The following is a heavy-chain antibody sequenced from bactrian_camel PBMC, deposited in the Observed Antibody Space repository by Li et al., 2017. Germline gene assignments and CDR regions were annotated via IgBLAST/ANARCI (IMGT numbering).Heavy chain of an antibody. Sequence: HVQLVESGGGLVQPGNSLRLSCGVSGFTFSNYGMSWVRQAPGKGLEWVSSIWSDGSDTYYADSVKGRFTISQDNAKNTVYLQMNSLQPEDTAIYYCAAAEGVWVDYCTARIVHTDYRSWGQGTQVTGS. V-gene: IGHV3S7*01. CDR1: GFTFSNYG. CDR2: IWSDGSDT. D-gene: IGHD3*01. J-gene: IGHJ6*01. CDR3: AAAEGVWVDYCTARIVHTDYRS.